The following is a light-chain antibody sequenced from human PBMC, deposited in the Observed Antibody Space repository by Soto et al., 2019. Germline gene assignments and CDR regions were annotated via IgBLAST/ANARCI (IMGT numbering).Light chain of an antibody. Sequence: EIVLTQSPATLSLSPGEIATLSFRASQSVSSYLAWYQQKPGQAPRLLIYDASNRATGIPARFSGSGSGTDLTLTISSLEPEDFAVYYCQQRSNWPPAWTFGQGTKVDI. CDR1: QSVSSY. J-gene: IGKJ1*01. V-gene: IGKV3-11*01. CDR2: DAS. CDR3: QQRSNWPPAWT.